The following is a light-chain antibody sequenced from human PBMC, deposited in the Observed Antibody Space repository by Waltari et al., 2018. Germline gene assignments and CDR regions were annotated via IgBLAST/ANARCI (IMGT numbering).Light chain of an antibody. CDR3: TSYTSTNTLV. V-gene: IGLV2-14*03. Sequence: QSALTQPASASGSPGQSITISCTGTRTAVGRYNYFCWYQQHPGEAPKLIIYAVTNRASGISHRFSASKSGNTASLTISGLQAEDEADYYCTSYTSTNTLVIGTGTTVIVL. J-gene: IGLJ1*01. CDR1: RTAVGRYNY. CDR2: AVT.